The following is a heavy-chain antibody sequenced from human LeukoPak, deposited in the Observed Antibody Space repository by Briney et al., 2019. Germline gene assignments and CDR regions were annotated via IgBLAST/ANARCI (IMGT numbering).Heavy chain of an antibody. V-gene: IGHV1-18*01. CDR1: GYTFTSYG. D-gene: IGHD6-19*01. CDR2: ISAYNGNT. Sequence: GASVKVSCKASGYTFTSYGISWVRQAPGQGLEWMGWISAYNGNTNYAQKLQGRVTMTTDTSTSTAYMELRSLRSDDTAVYYCAREVFEKIAVAGSPYYYYYYMDVWGKGTTVTISS. J-gene: IGHJ6*03. CDR3: AREVFEKIAVAGSPYYYYYYMDV.